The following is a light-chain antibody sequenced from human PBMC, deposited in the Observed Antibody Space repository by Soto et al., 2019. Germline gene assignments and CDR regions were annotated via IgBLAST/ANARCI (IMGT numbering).Light chain of an antibody. CDR2: GAS. J-gene: IGKJ1*01. Sequence: ESVLTQSPGTLSLSPGERATLSCRASQSVSSNYLAWYQQKPGQAPRLLIYGASTRATGIPDRFSGSGSGTDFTLSIRRLELEDSSVYYCQQYGSSPAWTVGQGAKVEIK. V-gene: IGKV3-20*01. CDR1: QSVSSNY. CDR3: QQYGSSPAWT.